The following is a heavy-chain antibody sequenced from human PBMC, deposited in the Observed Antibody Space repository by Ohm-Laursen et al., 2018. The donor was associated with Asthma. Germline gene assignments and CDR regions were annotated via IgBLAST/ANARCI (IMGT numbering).Heavy chain of an antibody. D-gene: IGHD2-8*01. CDR3: VRVARMESGY. J-gene: IGHJ4*02. CDR1: GFIFSHYA. CDR2: ISGSSGRT. Sequence: GSLRLSCTASGFIFSHYAMTWVRQAPGKGLEYVSSISGSSGRTYYADSVKGRFTISRDNSKNTLDLQMNSLRVEDTAAYFCVRVARMESGYWGQGALVTVSS. V-gene: IGHV3-23*01.